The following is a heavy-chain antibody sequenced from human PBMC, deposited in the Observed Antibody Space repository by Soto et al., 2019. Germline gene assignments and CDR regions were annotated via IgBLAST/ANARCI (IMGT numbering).Heavy chain of an antibody. CDR2: ISSSSSTI. D-gene: IGHD6-13*01. Sequence: PVGSLRLSCAASGFTFSSYSMNWVRQAPGKGLEWVSYISSSSSTIYYADSVKGRFTISRDNAKNSLYLQMNSLRDEDTAVYYCARGSSGSSSWYWDYYYYYGMDVWGQGTTVTVSS. V-gene: IGHV3-48*02. J-gene: IGHJ6*02. CDR1: GFTFSSYS. CDR3: ARGSSGSSSWYWDYYYYYGMDV.